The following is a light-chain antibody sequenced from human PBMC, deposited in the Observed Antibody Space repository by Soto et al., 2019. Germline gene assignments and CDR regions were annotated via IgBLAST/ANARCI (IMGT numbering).Light chain of an antibody. CDR3: ASWDDRLGAVI. J-gene: IGLJ2*01. V-gene: IGLV1-47*02. CDR1: SSNIGGTNY. Sequence: QSVLTQPPSAPRTPGQKVFISRSGSSSNIGGTNYAYWYQQLPGAAPKLLMHSNNLRPSGVPERISGSKFGTAASLAISGLRSEDEAVYYCASWDDRLGAVIFGGGTKVTVL. CDR2: SNN.